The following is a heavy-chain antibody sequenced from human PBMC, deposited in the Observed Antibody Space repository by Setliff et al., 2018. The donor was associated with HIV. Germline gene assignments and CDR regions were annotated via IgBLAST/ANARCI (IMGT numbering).Heavy chain of an antibody. D-gene: IGHD6-19*01. CDR1: GGSISSGSYY. Sequence: PSETLSLTCTVSGGSISSGSYYWSWIRQPAGKGLEWIGHIYTSGSTNYNPSLKSRVTISVEKSKNQFSLKLRSVTAADTAVYYCARGSSGWTFDYWGQGTLVTVSS. CDR3: ARGSSGWTFDY. CDR2: IYTSGST. V-gene: IGHV4-61*09. J-gene: IGHJ4*02.